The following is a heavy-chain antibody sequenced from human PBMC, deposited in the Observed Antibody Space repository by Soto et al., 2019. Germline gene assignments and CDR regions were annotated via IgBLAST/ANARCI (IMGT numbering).Heavy chain of an antibody. CDR1: GGTFSSYT. CDR3: ANETYYYDSSGYYYSLGWFDP. CDR2: IIPIFGIA. Sequence: SVKVSCKASGGTFSSYTISCVRQAPGQGLEWMGRIIPIFGIANYAQKFQGRVTITADKSTSTAYMDLSSLRSEDTAVYYCANETYYYDSSGYYYSLGWFDPWGQGTLVTVSS. V-gene: IGHV1-69*02. J-gene: IGHJ5*02. D-gene: IGHD3-22*01.